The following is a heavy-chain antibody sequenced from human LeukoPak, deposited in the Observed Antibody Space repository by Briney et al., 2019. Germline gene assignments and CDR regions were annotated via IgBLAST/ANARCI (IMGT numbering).Heavy chain of an antibody. D-gene: IGHD3-3*01. V-gene: IGHV1-18*01. CDR2: ISRYTGNT. Sequence: ASVKVSCKASGYTFINYGISWVRQAPGQGLEWMGWISRYTGNTNYALQLQGRVTMTTDTSTSTAYMELRSLRSEDTAVYYCARVSVILFGAVIILNAFDVWGQGTMVTVSS. CDR1: GYTFINYG. CDR3: ARVSVILFGAVIILNAFDV. J-gene: IGHJ3*01.